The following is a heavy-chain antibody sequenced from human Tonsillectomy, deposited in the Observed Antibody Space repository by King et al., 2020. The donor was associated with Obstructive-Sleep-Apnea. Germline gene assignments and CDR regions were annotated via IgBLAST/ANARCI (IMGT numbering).Heavy chain of an antibody. J-gene: IGHJ4*02. CDR1: GGSISSSSYY. V-gene: IGHV4-39*01. CDR2: IYYSGRT. CDR3: SGHDIVATTTFDY. Sequence: LQLQESGPGLVKPSETLSLTCTVSGGSISSSSYYWGWIRQPPGKGLEWIGSIYYSGRTYYNPSLKSRVSISVDTSKNQFSLKLSSVTAADTVMFYCSGHDIVATTTFDYWGQGTLVTVSS. D-gene: IGHD1-26*01.